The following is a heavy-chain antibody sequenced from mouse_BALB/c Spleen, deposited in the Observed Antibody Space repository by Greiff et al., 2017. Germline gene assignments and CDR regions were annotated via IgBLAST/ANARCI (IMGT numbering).Heavy chain of an antibody. D-gene: IGHD3-1*01. Sequence: QVQLQQSGPELVKPGASVKMSCKASGYTFTDYVISWVKQRTGQGLEWIGEIYPGSGSTYYNEKFKGKATLTADKSSNTAYMQLSSLTSEDSAVYFCARWGARATKDYWGQGTSVTVSS. CDR1: GYTFTDYV. CDR2: IYPGSGST. V-gene: IGHV1-81*01. J-gene: IGHJ4*01. CDR3: ARWGARATKDY.